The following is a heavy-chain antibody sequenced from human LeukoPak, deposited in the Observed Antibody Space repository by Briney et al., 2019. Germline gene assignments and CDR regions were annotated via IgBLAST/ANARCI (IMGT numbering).Heavy chain of an antibody. CDR1: GYSFTSYW. D-gene: IGHD3-22*01. CDR3: ARAWIRYYESRGDSFDN. Sequence: GVSLKISCKGSGYSFTSYWIGWVRQLPGKGLEWMGIIYCGDSDTIYRPSFQGKVSISADKSISTAYLQWSSLKASDTAMYYCARAWIRYYESRGDSFDNWGQGKMVTVSS. V-gene: IGHV5-51*01. J-gene: IGHJ3*02. CDR2: IYCGDSDT.